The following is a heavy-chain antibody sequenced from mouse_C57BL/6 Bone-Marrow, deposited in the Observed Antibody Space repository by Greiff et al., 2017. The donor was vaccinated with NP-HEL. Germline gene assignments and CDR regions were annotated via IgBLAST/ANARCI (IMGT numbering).Heavy chain of an antibody. J-gene: IGHJ4*01. V-gene: IGHV2-2*01. CDR2: IWRGGGT. Sequence: QVQLKESGPGLVQPSPCLSITCTASGFSLTSYGVPWVRQSPGKGLEWLGEIWRGGGTDYNAAFITRLSISNDNSKSLVFFKMNSLQADDTAIYYCASFWGYAMDYWGQGTSVTVSS. CDR1: GFSLTSYG. CDR3: ASFWGYAMDY.